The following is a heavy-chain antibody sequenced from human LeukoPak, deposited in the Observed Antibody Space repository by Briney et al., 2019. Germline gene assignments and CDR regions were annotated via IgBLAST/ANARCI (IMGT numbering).Heavy chain of an antibody. J-gene: IGHJ4*02. Sequence: GASVKVSCKASGYTFTGYYMHWVRQAPGQGLEWMGWINPNSGGTNYAQKFQGWVTMTRDTSISTAYMELSRLRSDDTAVYYCARDSVERGIAAAGWWGQGTLVTVSS. D-gene: IGHD6-13*01. V-gene: IGHV1-2*04. CDR2: INPNSGGT. CDR3: ARDSVERGIAAAGW. CDR1: GYTFTGYY.